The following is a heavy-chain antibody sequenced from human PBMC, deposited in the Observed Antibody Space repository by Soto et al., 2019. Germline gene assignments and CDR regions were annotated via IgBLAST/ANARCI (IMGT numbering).Heavy chain of an antibody. CDR1: GFTFSRFE. CDR3: TRAAWFPYLSFY. CDR2: ISSSGSTA. V-gene: IGHV3-48*03. D-gene: IGHD3-10*01. Sequence: GGSLRLSCAASGFTFSRFELHWVRQAPGKGPEWISYISSSGSTAYYASSVEGRFTISRGNASNSVYLQMDSLRAEDTALYYCTRAAWFPYLSFYWGQGALVTVSS. J-gene: IGHJ4*02.